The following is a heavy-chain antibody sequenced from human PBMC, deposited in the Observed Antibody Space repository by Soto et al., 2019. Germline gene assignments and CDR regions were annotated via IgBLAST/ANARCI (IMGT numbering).Heavy chain of an antibody. CDR2: ISTYNSNA. D-gene: IGHD2-15*01. CDR1: GYTFTRYG. V-gene: IGHV1-18*01. Sequence: ASVKVSCKASGYTFTRYGISWVRQAPGQGLEWMGWISTYNSNAKYAQKFQGRVTMTTEIFTSTAYMELRSLTPDDTAVYHCAREGYCSSGSCDLYHHDYLGMDVWGQGTTVTVSS. J-gene: IGHJ6*02. CDR3: AREGYCSSGSCDLYHHDYLGMDV.